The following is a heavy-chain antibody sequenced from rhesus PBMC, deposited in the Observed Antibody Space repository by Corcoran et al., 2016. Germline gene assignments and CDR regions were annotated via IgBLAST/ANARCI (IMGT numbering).Heavy chain of an antibody. J-gene: IGHJ3*01. D-gene: IGHD1-38*01. Sequence: QVQLQESGPGLVKPSETLSLTCAVSGGSMSSYNWWSWICQSPVNGLEWIGNIGGSSGGPYFNPSLKSRVTISKDTSKNYFSLQLSSVTVADTAVYYCARHCGPGGAFDFWGQGLRVTVSS. CDR3: ARHCGPGGAFDF. V-gene: IGHV4-65*02. CDR2: IGGSSGGP. CDR1: GGSMSSYNW.